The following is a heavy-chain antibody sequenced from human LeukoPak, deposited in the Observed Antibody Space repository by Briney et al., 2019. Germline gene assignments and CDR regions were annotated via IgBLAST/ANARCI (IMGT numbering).Heavy chain of an antibody. CDR2: IIPIFGTA. Sequence: ASVKVSCKASGGTFSSYAISWVRQAPGQGLEWMGGIIPIFGTANYAQKFQGRVTITTDESTSTAYMELSSLRSEDTAVYYCARPGGVDTAMAGDAFDIWGQGTMVTVSS. J-gene: IGHJ3*02. V-gene: IGHV1-69*05. CDR3: ARPGGVDTAMAGDAFDI. D-gene: IGHD5-18*01. CDR1: GGTFSSYA.